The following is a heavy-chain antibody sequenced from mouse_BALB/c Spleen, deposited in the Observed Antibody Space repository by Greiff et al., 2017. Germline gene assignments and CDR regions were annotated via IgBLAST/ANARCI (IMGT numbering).Heavy chain of an antibody. CDR1: GFTFSSYA. V-gene: IGHV5-9-3*01. Sequence: EVKLMESGGGLVKPGGSLKLSCAASGFTFSSYAMSWVRQTPEKRLEWVATISSGGSYTYYPDSVKGRFTISRDNAKNTLYLQMSSLRSEDTAMYYCARHEGPPYYGSSYDYAMDYWGQGTSVTVSS. CDR2: ISSGGSYT. J-gene: IGHJ4*01. CDR3: ARHEGPPYYGSSYDYAMDY. D-gene: IGHD1-1*01.